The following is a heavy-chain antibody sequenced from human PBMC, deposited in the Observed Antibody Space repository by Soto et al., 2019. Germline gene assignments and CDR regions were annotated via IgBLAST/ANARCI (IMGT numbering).Heavy chain of an antibody. CDR3: ARQISKRGRYYLDY. CDR1: GFTFSSYA. V-gene: IGHV3-30-3*01. D-gene: IGHD2-15*01. J-gene: IGHJ4*02. CDR2: ISYDGSNK. Sequence: QVQLVESGGGVVQPGRSLRLSCAASGFTFSSYAMHWVRQAPGKGLEWVAVISYDGSNKYYADSVKGRFTISRDKSKNTLDLQMNSLGAEDTAVYYCARQISKRGRYYLDYWGQGTLVTVSS.